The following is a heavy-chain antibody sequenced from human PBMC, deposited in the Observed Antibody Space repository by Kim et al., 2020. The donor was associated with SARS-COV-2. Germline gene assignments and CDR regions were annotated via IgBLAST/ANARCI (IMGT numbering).Heavy chain of an antibody. J-gene: IGHJ6*02. CDR3: ARGSDPYSSGWYGDYYYYGMDV. D-gene: IGHD6-19*01. Sequence: GGSLRLSCAASGFTFSSYEMNWVRQAPGKGLEWVSYISSSGSTIYYADSVKGRFTISRDNAKNSLYLQMNSLRAEDTAVYYCARGSDPYSSGWYGDYYYYGMDVWGQGTTVTVSS. CDR1: GFTFSSYE. CDR2: ISSSGSTI. V-gene: IGHV3-48*03.